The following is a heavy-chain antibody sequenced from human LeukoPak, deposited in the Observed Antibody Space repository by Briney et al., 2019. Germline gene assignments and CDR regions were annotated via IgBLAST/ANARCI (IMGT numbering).Heavy chain of an antibody. D-gene: IGHD3-22*01. CDR2: IKEDGSEE. CDR1: GFTFSRYW. V-gene: IGHV3-7*01. CDR3: ARDWLAGNPYHAFDL. J-gene: IGHJ3*01. Sequence: QSGGSLRLSCAASGFTFSRYWMSWVRQAPGKGLECVANIKEDGSEEYYVDSVKGRFSISRDNAKNSLYLQMNSLRAEDTAVYYCARDWLAGNPYHAFDLWGKGTMVTVSS.